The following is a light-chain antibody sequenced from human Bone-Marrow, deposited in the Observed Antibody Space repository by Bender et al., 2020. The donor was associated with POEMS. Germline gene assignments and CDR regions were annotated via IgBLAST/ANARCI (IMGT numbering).Light chain of an antibody. CDR2: EVD. V-gene: IGLV2-8*01. CDR1: DSDVAKYNF. CDR3: TSYAASNTWV. J-gene: IGLJ1*01. Sequence: QSALTQPASVSGSPGQSITISCTGTDSDVAKYNFVSWNQQHPGKAPKLMIYEVDKRPSGVPDRFAGSKSGNTASLTVSGLQPEDEADYYCTSYAASNTWVFGPGTKVTVL.